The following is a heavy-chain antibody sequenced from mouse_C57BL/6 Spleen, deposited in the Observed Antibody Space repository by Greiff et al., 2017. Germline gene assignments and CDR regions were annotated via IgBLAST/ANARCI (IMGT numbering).Heavy chain of an antibody. D-gene: IGHD2-5*01. CDR3: ARKSYSNYDYARDY. V-gene: IGHV2-9-1*01. J-gene: IGHJ4*01. Sequence: QVQLQQPGPGLVAPSQRLSITCTVSGFSLTSYAISWVRQPPGKGLEWLGVIWTGGGTSYNSALKSRLSISKDNSKSQVFLEKNRLQTDDTARYYCARKSYSNYDYARDYWGQGTSVTVSS. CDR1: GFSLTSYA. CDR2: IWTGGGT.